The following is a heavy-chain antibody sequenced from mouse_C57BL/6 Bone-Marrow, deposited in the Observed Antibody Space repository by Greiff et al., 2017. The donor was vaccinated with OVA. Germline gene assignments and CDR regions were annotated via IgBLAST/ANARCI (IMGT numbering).Heavy chain of an antibody. CDR2: ISYDGSN. V-gene: IGHV3-6*01. CDR1: GYSITSGYY. Sequence: EVKVEESGPGLVKPSQSLSLTCSVTGYSITSGYYWNWIRQFPGNKLEWMGYISYDGSNNYNPSLKNRISITRDTSKNQFFLKLNSVTTEDTATYYCARWQSSWFAYWGQGTLVTVSA. J-gene: IGHJ3*01. D-gene: IGHD6-1*01. CDR3: ARWQSSWFAY.